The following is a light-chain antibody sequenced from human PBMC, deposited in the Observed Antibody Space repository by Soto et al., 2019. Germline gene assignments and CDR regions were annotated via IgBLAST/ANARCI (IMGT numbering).Light chain of an antibody. CDR2: MVP. CDR3: QHYNSYSS. V-gene: IGKV1-5*03. Sequence: DIQMTQSPSTLSASVGDRVTITCRASQSVSPWLAWYQQKPGKAPHLLIYMVPTLESGVPSRFSGSGSGTEFTLTISSLQPDDSATYYCQHYNSYSSFGQGTKVEIK. CDR1: QSVSPW. J-gene: IGKJ1*01.